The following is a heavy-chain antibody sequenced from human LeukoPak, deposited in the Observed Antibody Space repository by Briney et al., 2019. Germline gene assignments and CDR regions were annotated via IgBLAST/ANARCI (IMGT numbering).Heavy chain of an antibody. CDR1: GGSISSYY. CDR2: IYYDGST. CDR3: AREGTYPFDY. J-gene: IGHJ4*02. Sequence: PSETLSLTCTISGGSISSYYWSWIRRPPGKGLEWIGYIYYDGSTNYNPSLKSRVTMSVDTSKNQFSLELSSVTAADTAVYYCAREGTYPFDYWGPGTLVTVSS. V-gene: IGHV4-59*01.